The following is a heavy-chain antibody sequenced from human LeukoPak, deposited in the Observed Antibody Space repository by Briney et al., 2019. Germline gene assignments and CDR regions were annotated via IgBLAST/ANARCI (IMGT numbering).Heavy chain of an antibody. J-gene: IGHJ5*02. CDR3: AKSGRSGYYYKFDP. CDR1: EFTFRNYG. Sequence: GGTLRLSCAGSEFTFRNYGMSWVRQAPGKGLECVAGIGGSGDSIYYADSVKGRFTITRDNSKNTMYLQMNSLRAEDTAVYYCAKSGRSGYYYKFDPWGQGTLVTVSS. D-gene: IGHD3-22*01. CDR2: IGGSGDSI. V-gene: IGHV3-23*01.